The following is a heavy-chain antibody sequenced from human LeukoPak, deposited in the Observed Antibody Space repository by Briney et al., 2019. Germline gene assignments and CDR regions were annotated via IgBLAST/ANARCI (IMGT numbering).Heavy chain of an antibody. CDR3: VRRLASPGYLDS. Sequence: SQTLSLTCALSGDSVSSNNAAWNWVRQSPSRGLEWLGRTYYRSKWYNDYAPSVKGRLTINPDTSKNQFSLQLTSVTPEDTAVYYCVRRLASPGYLDSWGQGILVTVSS. CDR2: TYYRSKWYN. V-gene: IGHV6-1*01. CDR1: GDSVSSNNAA. D-gene: IGHD5-18*01. J-gene: IGHJ5*01.